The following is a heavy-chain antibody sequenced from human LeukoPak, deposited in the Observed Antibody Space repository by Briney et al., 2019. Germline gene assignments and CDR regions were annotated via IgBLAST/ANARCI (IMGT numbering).Heavy chain of an antibody. V-gene: IGHV3-48*03. CDR2: ISSSGSTI. Sequence: GGSLRLSCAASGFTLSSYEMIWVRQAPGKGLERVSYISSSGSTIYYAGSVKGRFIISRDNAKNSLYLQMNSLRAEDTAVYYCARDKDMVRGIWNYYFGMDVWGQGTTVTVSS. J-gene: IGHJ6*02. D-gene: IGHD3-10*01. CDR3: ARDKDMVRGIWNYYFGMDV. CDR1: GFTLSSYE.